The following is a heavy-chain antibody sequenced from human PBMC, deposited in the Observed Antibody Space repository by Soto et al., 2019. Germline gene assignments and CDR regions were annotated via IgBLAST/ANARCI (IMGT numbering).Heavy chain of an antibody. CDR1: GFTFSSHN. CDR2: ISSSGSTI. D-gene: IGHD6-19*01. Sequence: VQLVNSGGGSVQPGGSLRLSCAASGFTFSSHNMNWVRQAPGKGLEWVSSISSSGSTIYYADSVKGRFTISRDNAKNARYLQMNSLRAEDTAVYYCARGGVKVAGGCVDWGQGTLVTVSS. J-gene: IGHJ4*02. CDR3: ARGGVKVAGGCVD. V-gene: IGHV3-48*01.